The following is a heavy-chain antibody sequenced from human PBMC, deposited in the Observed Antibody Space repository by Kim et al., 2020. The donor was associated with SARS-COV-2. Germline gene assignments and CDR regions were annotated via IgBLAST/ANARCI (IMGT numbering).Heavy chain of an antibody. CDR3: ASPLWFGEIHYFGLDV. CDR1: GVDITNSVYY. D-gene: IGHD3-10*01. V-gene: IGHV4-39*01. Sequence: SETLSLTCSVSGVDITNSVYYWGWVRQPPGQGLEWIGSIHYTGSAYYNPSLKSRSTVSLDTSKNQLSLTLTSVTAADTAVYYCASPLWFGEIHYFGLDVWGQGATVTVSS. CDR2: IHYTGSA. J-gene: IGHJ6*02.